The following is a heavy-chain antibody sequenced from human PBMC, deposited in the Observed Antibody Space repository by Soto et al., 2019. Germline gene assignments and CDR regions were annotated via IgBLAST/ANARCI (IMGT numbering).Heavy chain of an antibody. CDR3: AGDGVVLVPAAMVRVNWFDP. D-gene: IGHD2-2*01. J-gene: IGHJ5*02. V-gene: IGHV1-18*01. Sequence: QVQLVQSGAEVKKPGASVKVSCKASGYTFTSYGISWVRQAPGQGLEWMGWISAYNGNTNYAQKLQGRVTMTTDTSTSTAYRELRRVRSDDTGGYYCAGDGVVLVPAAMVRVNWFDPWGQGTLVTVSS. CDR1: GYTFTSYG. CDR2: ISAYNGNT.